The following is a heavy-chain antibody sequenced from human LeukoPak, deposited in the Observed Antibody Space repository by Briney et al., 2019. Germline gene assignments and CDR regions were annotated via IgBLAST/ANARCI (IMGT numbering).Heavy chain of an antibody. Sequence: GGSLRLSCAASGFTVSSNYMSWVRQAPGKGLQWVSVIYSGGSTYYADSVKGRFTISRDNSKNTLYLQMNSLIAEDTAVYYCARENYYDSSGYYTPSKLDWYFDLWGRGTLVTVSS. D-gene: IGHD3-22*01. CDR1: GFTVSSNY. V-gene: IGHV3-53*01. J-gene: IGHJ2*01. CDR3: ARENYYDSSGYYTPSKLDWYFDL. CDR2: IYSGGST.